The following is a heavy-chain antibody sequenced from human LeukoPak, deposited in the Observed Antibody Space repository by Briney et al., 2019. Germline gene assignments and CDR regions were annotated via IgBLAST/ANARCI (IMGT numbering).Heavy chain of an antibody. CDR1: GYTFTSYF. V-gene: IGHV1-46*01. J-gene: IGHJ4*02. D-gene: IGHD1-26*01. Sequence: ASVKVSCKASGYTFTSYFMHWVRQAPGQGLEWMGVVNPNSGSTTYSQKFQGRVTMTRDTSTSTVYMDLSSLRSEDTAVYYCATLLGETYFFDFWGQGTLVTVSS. CDR2: VNPNSGST. CDR3: ATLLGETYFFDF.